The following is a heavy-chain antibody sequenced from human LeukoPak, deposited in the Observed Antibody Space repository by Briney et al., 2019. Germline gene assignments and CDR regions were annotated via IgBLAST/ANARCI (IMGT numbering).Heavy chain of an antibody. CDR3: AKDLLAAADPFDY. CDR2: IRYDGSNK. V-gene: IGHV3-30*02. J-gene: IGHJ4*02. CDR1: GFTFSSYG. Sequence: GGSLRLSCAASGFTFSSYGMHWVRQAPGKGLEWVAFIRYDGSNKYYADSVKGRFTISRDNSKNTLYLQMNSLRAGDTAVYYCAKDLLAAADPFDYWGQGTLVTVSS. D-gene: IGHD6-13*01.